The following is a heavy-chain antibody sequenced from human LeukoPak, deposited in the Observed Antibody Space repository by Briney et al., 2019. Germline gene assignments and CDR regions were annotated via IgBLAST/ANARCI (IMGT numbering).Heavy chain of an antibody. J-gene: IGHJ6*03. D-gene: IGHD6-19*01. CDR1: GFTFSSYA. V-gene: IGHV3-30*04. Sequence: GGSLRLSCAASGFTFSSYAMHWVRQAPGKGLEWVAVISYDGSNKYYADSVKGRFTISRDNSKNTLYLQMNSLRAEDTAVYYCARDKPYSSGWYASYYYYYMDVWGKGTTVTVSS. CDR2: ISYDGSNK. CDR3: ARDKPYSSGWYASYYYYYMDV.